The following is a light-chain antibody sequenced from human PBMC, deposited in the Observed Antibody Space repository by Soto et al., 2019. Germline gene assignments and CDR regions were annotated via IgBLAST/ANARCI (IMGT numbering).Light chain of an antibody. CDR1: SSDVGAYNY. Sequence: QSALTQPPSASGSPGQSVTISCTGTSSDVGAYNYVSWYRQHPGKAPKLLIFEVNSRPSGVPDRFSGSKSGNTASLTVSGLQAEDESHYYCSSYADSNTWVFGGGTKLTVL. CDR3: SSYADSNTWV. J-gene: IGLJ3*02. CDR2: EVN. V-gene: IGLV2-8*01.